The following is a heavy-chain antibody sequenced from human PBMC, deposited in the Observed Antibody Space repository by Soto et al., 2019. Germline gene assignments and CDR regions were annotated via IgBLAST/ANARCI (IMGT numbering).Heavy chain of an antibody. J-gene: IGHJ4*02. CDR2: IYYSGST. Sequence: KTSETLSLTCTVSGGSISSGDYYWSWIRQPPGKGLEWIGYIYYSGSTYYNPSLKSRVTISVDTSKNQFSLKLSSVTAADTAVYYCARVDSSGYSPYFDYWGQGTLVTVSS. CDR1: GGSISSGDYY. D-gene: IGHD3-22*01. V-gene: IGHV4-30-4*01. CDR3: ARVDSSGYSPYFDY.